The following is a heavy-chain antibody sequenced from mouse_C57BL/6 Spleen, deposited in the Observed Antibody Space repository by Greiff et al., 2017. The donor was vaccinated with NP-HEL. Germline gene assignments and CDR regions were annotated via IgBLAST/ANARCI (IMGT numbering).Heavy chain of an antibody. J-gene: IGHJ1*03. Sequence: QVQLQQSGPELVKPGASVKLSCKASGYTFTSYDINWVKQRPGPGLEWIGWIYPRDGSTKSNEKFKGKATLTVDTSSSTAYMELHSLTSEDSAVYFCARGTVVATKYFDVWGTGTTVTVSS. CDR3: ARGTVVATKYFDV. D-gene: IGHD1-1*01. CDR1: GYTFTSYD. CDR2: IYPRDGST. V-gene: IGHV1-85*01.